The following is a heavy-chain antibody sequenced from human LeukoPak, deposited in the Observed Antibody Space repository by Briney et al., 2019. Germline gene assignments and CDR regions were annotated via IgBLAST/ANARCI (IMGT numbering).Heavy chain of an antibody. D-gene: IGHD6-19*01. J-gene: IGHJ4*02. V-gene: IGHV3-48*03. CDR2: ISSSGSTI. CDR3: ASDLTSSGWNGFDY. Sequence: GGSLRLSCAASGFTFSSYEMSWVRQAPGKGLEWVSYISSSGSTIYYADSVKGRFTISRDNAKNSLYLQMNSPRAEDTAVYYCASDLTSSGWNGFDYWGQGTLVTVSS. CDR1: GFTFSSYE.